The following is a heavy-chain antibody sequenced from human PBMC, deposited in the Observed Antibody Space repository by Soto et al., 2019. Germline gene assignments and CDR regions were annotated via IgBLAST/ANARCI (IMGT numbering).Heavy chain of an antibody. CDR3: ARGYQLLCYDY. D-gene: IGHD2-2*01. Sequence: QLQLQGSGPGLVKPSETLSLTCTVSGGSISSSSYYWGWIRQPPGKGLEWIGSIYYSGSTYYNPSLKSRVTISVDTSKNQFSLKLSSVTAADTAVYYCARGYQLLCYDYWGQGTLVTVSS. CDR1: GGSISSSSYY. CDR2: IYYSGST. V-gene: IGHV4-39*01. J-gene: IGHJ4*02.